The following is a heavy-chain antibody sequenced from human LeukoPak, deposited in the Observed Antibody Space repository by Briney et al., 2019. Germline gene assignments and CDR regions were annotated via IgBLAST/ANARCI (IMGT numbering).Heavy chain of an antibody. D-gene: IGHD1-7*01. CDR2: ISYDGSNK. V-gene: IGHV3-30*18. CDR3: AKEDWNYGGFDY. Sequence: GGSQRLSCAASGFTFSSYGMHWVRQAPGKGLEWVAVISYDGSNKYYADSVKGRFTISRDNSKNTLYLQMNSLRAEDTAVYYCAKEDWNYGGFDYWGQGTLVTVSS. J-gene: IGHJ4*02. CDR1: GFTFSSYG.